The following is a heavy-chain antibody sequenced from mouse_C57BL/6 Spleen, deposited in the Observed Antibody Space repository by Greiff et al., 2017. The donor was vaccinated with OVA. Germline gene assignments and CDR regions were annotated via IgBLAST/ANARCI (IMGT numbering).Heavy chain of an antibody. V-gene: IGHV6-3*01. CDR2: IRLKSDNYAT. Sequence: EVQLQQSGGGLVQPGGSMKLSCVASGFTFSNYWMNWVRQSPEKGLEWVAQIRLKSDNYATHYAESVKGRFTISRDDSKSSVYLQMNNLRAEDTGIYYCTRWLLRVAYWGQGTLVTVSA. D-gene: IGHD2-3*01. CDR1: GFTFSNYW. J-gene: IGHJ3*01. CDR3: TRWLLRVAY.